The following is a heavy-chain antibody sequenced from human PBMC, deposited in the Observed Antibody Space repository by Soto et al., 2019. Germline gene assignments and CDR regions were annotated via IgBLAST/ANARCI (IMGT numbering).Heavy chain of an antibody. CDR3: AKTYYYDSSGYSPLDY. D-gene: IGHD3-22*01. Sequence: ASVKVSCKTSGYTFTNYGMTWVRQAPGQGLEWMGWISAYNGNTNYAQKLQGRVTMTTDTSTSTAYMELRSLRSDDTAVYYCAKTYYYDSSGYSPLDYWGQGTLVTVSS. V-gene: IGHV1-18*01. CDR2: ISAYNGNT. CDR1: GYTFTNYG. J-gene: IGHJ4*02.